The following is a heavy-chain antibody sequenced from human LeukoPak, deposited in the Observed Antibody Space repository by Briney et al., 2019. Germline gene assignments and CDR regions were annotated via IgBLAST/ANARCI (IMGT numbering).Heavy chain of an antibody. D-gene: IGHD5-18*01. V-gene: IGHV3-33*06. CDR2: IWYDGSNK. J-gene: IGHJ4*02. CDR3: AKDIMAYSYGAFDY. Sequence: GGSLRLSCAASGFTFSSYGMHWVRQAPGKGLEWVAVIWYDGSNKYYADSVKGRFTISRDNSKNTLYLRMNSLRAEDTAVYYCAKDIMAYSYGAFDYWGQGTLVTVSS. CDR1: GFTFSSYG.